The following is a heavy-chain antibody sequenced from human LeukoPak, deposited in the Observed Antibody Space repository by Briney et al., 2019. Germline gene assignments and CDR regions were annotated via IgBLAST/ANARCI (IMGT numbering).Heavy chain of an antibody. J-gene: IGHJ5*02. CDR1: GFTFSSYG. CDR3: AKPHDFWSGYYTPRDWFDP. Sequence: GGSLRLSCAASGFTFSSYGMHWVRQAPGKGLEWVAFIRYDGSNKYYADSVKGRFTISRDNSKNTLYLQMNSLRAEDTAVYYCAKPHDFWSGYYTPRDWFDPWGQGTLVTVSS. CDR2: IRYDGSNK. D-gene: IGHD3-3*01. V-gene: IGHV3-30*02.